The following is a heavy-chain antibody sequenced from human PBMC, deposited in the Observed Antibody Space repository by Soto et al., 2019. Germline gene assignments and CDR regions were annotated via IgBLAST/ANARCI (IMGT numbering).Heavy chain of an antibody. V-gene: IGHV3-30-3*01. Sequence: PGGSLRLSCAASGFTFSSYAMHWVRQAPGKGLEWVAVISYDGNNKYYADSVKGRFTISRDNSKNTLYLQMNSLRAEDTAVYYCARDLRFLEWLSNFDYWGQGT. CDR1: GFTFSSYA. CDR3: ARDLRFLEWLSNFDY. D-gene: IGHD3-3*01. J-gene: IGHJ4*02. CDR2: ISYDGNNK.